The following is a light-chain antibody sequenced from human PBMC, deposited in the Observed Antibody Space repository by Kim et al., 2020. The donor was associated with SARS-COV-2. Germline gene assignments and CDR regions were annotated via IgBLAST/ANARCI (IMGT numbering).Light chain of an antibody. J-gene: IGLJ3*02. CDR3: TSYTRSNTWV. Sequence: HSALTQPASVSGSPGQSITISCTGTSSDVGGYNYVSWYQQHPGKVPQLMIYAVTKRPSGISNRFSGSKSGNTASLTISGLQAEDEADYYCTSYTRSNTWVFGVGTKVTVL. CDR2: AVT. V-gene: IGLV2-14*01. CDR1: SSDVGGYNY.